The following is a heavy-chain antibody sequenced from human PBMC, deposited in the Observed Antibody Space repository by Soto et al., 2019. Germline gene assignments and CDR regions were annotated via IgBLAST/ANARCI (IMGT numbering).Heavy chain of an antibody. CDR2: INAGNGNT. J-gene: IGHJ2*01. CDR3: ARGGSLYWSFGL. V-gene: IGHV1-3*01. Sequence: QVQLVQSGAEVKKPGASVKVSCKASGYTFTSYAMHWVRQAPGQRLEWMGWINAGNGNTKYSQNFQGRVTITRDTSARTASMELSSLSSEDTAVYYCARGGSLYWSFGLWGRGTLVTVSS. CDR1: GYTFTSYA. D-gene: IGHD1-26*01.